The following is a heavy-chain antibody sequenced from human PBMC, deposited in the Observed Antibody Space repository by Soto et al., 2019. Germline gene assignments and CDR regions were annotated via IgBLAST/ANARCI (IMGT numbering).Heavy chain of an antibody. Sequence: QLQLQESGPGLVKPSETLSLTCSVSGGSISRSNYYWAWIRQPPGKGLEWIGSVYHTGNTYSSLSLRSRVAISLDTSENQFSLRLDAVSAADTATYYCARLGGIAVAGPIYYWGQGTRVTVSS. CDR3: ARLGGIAVAGPIYY. CDR2: VYHTGNT. D-gene: IGHD6-19*01. J-gene: IGHJ4*02. V-gene: IGHV4-39*01. CDR1: GGSISRSNYY.